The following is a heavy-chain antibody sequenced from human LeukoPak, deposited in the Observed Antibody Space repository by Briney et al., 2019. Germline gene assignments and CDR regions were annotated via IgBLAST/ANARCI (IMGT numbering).Heavy chain of an antibody. D-gene: IGHD3-22*01. Sequence: SVKVSCKASGGTFSSYAISWVRQAPGQGLEWMEGIIPILGIANYAQKFQGRVTITADKSTSTAYMELSSLRSEDTAVYYCARDKSLPYYYDSSGYVDDYWGQGTLVTVSS. CDR2: IIPILGIA. V-gene: IGHV1-69*10. J-gene: IGHJ4*02. CDR1: GGTFSSYA. CDR3: ARDKSLPYYYDSSGYVDDY.